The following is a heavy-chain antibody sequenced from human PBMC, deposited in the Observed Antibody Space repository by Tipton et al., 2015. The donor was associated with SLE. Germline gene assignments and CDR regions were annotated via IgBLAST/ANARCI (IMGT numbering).Heavy chain of an antibody. J-gene: IGHJ6*02. CDR3: ARHIPGGSSWHYYYYYGMDV. CDR1: GGSISSSSYY. D-gene: IGHD6-13*01. V-gene: IGHV4-39*07. CDR2: IYYSGGT. Sequence: TLSLTCTVSGGSISSSSYYWGWIRQPPGKGLEWIGSIYYSGGTYYNPSLKSRVTISVDTSKNQVSLKLSSVTAADTAVYYCARHIPGGSSWHYYYYYGMDVWGQGTTVTVSS.